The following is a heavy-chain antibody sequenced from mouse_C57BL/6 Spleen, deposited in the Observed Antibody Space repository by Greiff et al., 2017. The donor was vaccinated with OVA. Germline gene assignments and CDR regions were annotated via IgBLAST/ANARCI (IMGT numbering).Heavy chain of an antibody. CDR1: GYTFTSYW. D-gene: IGHD1-1*01. V-gene: IGHV1-59*01. CDR3: ARGRVYYYGRNYFDY. Sequence: VQLQQSGAELVRPGTSVKLSCKASGYTFTSYWMHWVKQRPGQGLEWIGVIDPSDSYTNYTQKFKGKATLTVDTSSSTAYMQLSSLTSEDSAVYYCARGRVYYYGRNYFDYWGQGTTLTVSS. J-gene: IGHJ2*01. CDR2: IDPSDSYT.